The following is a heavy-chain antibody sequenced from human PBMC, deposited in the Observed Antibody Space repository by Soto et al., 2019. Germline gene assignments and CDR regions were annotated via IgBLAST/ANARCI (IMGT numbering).Heavy chain of an antibody. CDR2: IYYSGST. CDR3: ARDSPTEGGDWPYYFDS. V-gene: IGHV4-30-4*01. CDR1: GASISSGHYY. J-gene: IGHJ4*02. Sequence: SETLSLTCTVSGASISSGHYYWSWIRQPPGKGLEWIGYIYYSGSTYYNPSLKSRLTISVDTSKNQFSLQLASVTAADTAVYYCARDSPTEGGDWPYYFDSWGQGALVTVYS. D-gene: IGHD3-9*01.